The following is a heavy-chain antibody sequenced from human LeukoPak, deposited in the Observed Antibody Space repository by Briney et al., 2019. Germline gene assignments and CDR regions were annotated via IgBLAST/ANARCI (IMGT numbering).Heavy chain of an antibody. D-gene: IGHD3-10*01. CDR3: ARVEEGYGSGRRENYYYYYMDV. J-gene: IGHJ6*03. CDR2: IYYSGST. CDR1: GGSISSYY. V-gene: IGHV4-59*01. Sequence: PSETLSLTCTVSGGSISSYYWSWIRQPPGKGLEWIGYIYYSGSTNYNPSLKSRVSISVDTSKNQFSLKLTSVTAADTAVYYCARVEEGYGSGRRENYYYYYMDVWGKGTTVTISS.